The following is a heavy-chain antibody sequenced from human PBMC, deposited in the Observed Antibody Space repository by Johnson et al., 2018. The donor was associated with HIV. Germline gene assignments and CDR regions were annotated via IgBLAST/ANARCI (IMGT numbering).Heavy chain of an antibody. Sequence: VQLVESGGGLVKPGGSLRLSCAASGFTFDDYGMSWVRQAPGKGLEWVSGISWNGGSTGYADSVKGRFSISRDNAKNSLYLQMNSLRAEDTALYYCARVRWLQLGAFDIWGQGTMVTVSS. V-gene: IGHV3-20*04. CDR1: GFTFDDYG. J-gene: IGHJ3*02. CDR2: ISWNGGST. D-gene: IGHD5-24*01. CDR3: ARVRWLQLGAFDI.